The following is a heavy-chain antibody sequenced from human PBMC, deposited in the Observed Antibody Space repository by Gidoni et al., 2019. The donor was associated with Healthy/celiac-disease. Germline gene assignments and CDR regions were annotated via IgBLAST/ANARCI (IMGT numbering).Heavy chain of an antibody. Sequence: QVHLQQWGAGLLKPSETLSLTCAVYGGSFGGYFWSWIRQPPGKGPEWIGGINDGGSTNYTPSLKRRVTMSVDTSKSQFSLKLTSVTAADTAVYYCARIQHSGSFWAPLDSWGQGTLVTVSS. D-gene: IGHD1-26*01. CDR1: GGSFGGYF. CDR2: INDGGST. J-gene: IGHJ4*02. V-gene: IGHV4-34*01. CDR3: ARIQHSGSFWAPLDS.